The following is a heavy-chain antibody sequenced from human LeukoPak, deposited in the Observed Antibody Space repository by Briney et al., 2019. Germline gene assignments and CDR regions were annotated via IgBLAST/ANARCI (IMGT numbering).Heavy chain of an antibody. CDR3: AKVIFACSSASCSNYYYYGVDV. J-gene: IGHJ6*02. D-gene: IGHD2-2*01. CDR1: GFIFSHYG. V-gene: IGHV3-30*18. Sequence: GGSLRLSCAASGFIFSHYGMHWVRQAPGKGLEWVAVISFDGSNKYYADSVKGRFTISSDNSKNTLYLQMSSLRAEGTAVYYCAKVIFACSSASCSNYYYYGVDVWGQGTTVTVSS. CDR2: ISFDGSNK.